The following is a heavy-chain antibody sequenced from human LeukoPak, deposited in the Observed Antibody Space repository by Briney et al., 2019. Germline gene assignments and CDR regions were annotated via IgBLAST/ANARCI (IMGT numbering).Heavy chain of an antibody. CDR3: AREPSGSYYFDY. V-gene: IGHV4-34*01. J-gene: IGHJ4*02. Sequence: PSVTLSLTCAVYGGSFSGYYWSWIRQPPGKGLEWIGEINHSGSTNYNPSLKSRVTISVDTSKNQFSLKLSSVTAADTAVYYCAREPSGSYYFDYWGQGTLVTVSS. CDR2: INHSGST. D-gene: IGHD1-26*01. CDR1: GGSFSGYY.